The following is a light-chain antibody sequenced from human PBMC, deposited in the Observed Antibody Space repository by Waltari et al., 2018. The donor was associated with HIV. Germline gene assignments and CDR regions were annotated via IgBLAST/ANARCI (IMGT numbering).Light chain of an antibody. CDR2: RNN. CDR3: AAWDGSHWV. Sequence: QSVLTQPPSASGTPGQRVTISCSGSSSNIGSNYVYWYQQFPGTAPKLLMYRNNPRPSGVPDRFSGSKSGTSASLAISGLRSEDEADYHCAAWDGSHWVFGGGTKLTVL. V-gene: IGLV1-47*01. CDR1: SSNIGSNY. J-gene: IGLJ3*02.